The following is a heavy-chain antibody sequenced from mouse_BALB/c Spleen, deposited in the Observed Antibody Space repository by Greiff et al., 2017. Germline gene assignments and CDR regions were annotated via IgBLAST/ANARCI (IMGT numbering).Heavy chain of an antibody. J-gene: IGHJ3*01. CDR1: GFTFSSYA. D-gene: IGHD2-3*01. CDR2: ISSGGST. CDR3: ARIYDGYYGGFAD. Sequence: EVMLVESGGGLVKPGGSLKLSCAASGFTFSSYAMSWVRQTPEKRLEWVASISSGGSTYYPDSVKGRFTISRDNARNILYLQMSSLRSEDTAMYYCARIYDGYYGGFADWGQGTLVTVSA. V-gene: IGHV5-6-5*01.